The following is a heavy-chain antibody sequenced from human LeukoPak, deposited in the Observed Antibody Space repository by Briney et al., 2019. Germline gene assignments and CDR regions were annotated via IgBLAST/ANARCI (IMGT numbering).Heavy chain of an antibody. CDR3: AKGTGYGDEPFDY. J-gene: IGHJ4*02. CDR2: ISGSGGRT. Sequence: PGGSLRLSCAGSGFSFSSYAVSWVRQAPGKGLEWISSISGSGGRTNYADSVKGRFIISRDNSKNTLFLQMNSVRAEDTAVYYCAKGTGYGDEPFDYWGQGTLVTVSS. D-gene: IGHD4-17*01. CDR1: GFSFSSYA. V-gene: IGHV3-23*01.